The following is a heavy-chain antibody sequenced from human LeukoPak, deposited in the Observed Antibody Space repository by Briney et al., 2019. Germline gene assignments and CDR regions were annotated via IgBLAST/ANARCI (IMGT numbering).Heavy chain of an antibody. CDR1: GFTFSSYA. CDR3: AKEEPVVVTASRGVY. Sequence: GGSLRLSCAASGFTFSSYAMSWVGQAPGKGLEWVSPISGSGGSTYYADSVKGRFTISRDNSKNTLYLQMNSLRAEDTAVYYCAKEEPVVVTASRGVYWGQGTLVTVSS. V-gene: IGHV3-23*01. D-gene: IGHD2-21*02. J-gene: IGHJ4*02. CDR2: ISGSGGST.